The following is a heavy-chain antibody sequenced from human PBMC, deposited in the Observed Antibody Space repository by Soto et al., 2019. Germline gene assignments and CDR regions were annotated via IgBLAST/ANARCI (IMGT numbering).Heavy chain of an antibody. D-gene: IGHD2-2*02. J-gene: IGHJ6*02. V-gene: IGHV3-30-3*01. CDR2: TSYDGDKK. CDR1: GFTFDKFD. CDR3: VREGGVPSAIGHYYYGMDV. Sequence: PGGSLRLSCAASGFTFDKFDMHWVRQAPGRGLEWVAVTSYDGDKKYYAASVKGRFTISRDNSNNTLHLQMNNLRDDDTAVYYCVREGGVPSAIGHYYYGMDVWGQGTAVTV.